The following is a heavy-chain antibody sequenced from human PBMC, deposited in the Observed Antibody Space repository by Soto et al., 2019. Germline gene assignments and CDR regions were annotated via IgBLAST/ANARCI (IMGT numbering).Heavy chain of an antibody. CDR3: ARGYCSGGSCYPDFDY. CDR1: GGSISSGGYY. Sequence: QVQLQESGPGLVKPSQTLSLTCTVSGGSISSGGYYWSWIRQPPGKGLEWIGYIYYSGSTYYNPSLTSLVTISVDTSKNQFSLKLSSVTAADTAVYYCARGYCSGGSCYPDFDYWGQGTLVTVSS. D-gene: IGHD2-15*01. J-gene: IGHJ4*02. CDR2: IYYSGST. V-gene: IGHV4-31*01.